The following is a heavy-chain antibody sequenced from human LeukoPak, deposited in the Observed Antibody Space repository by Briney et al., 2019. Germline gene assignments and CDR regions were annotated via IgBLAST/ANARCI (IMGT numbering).Heavy chain of an antibody. CDR2: FTSGSRSI. Sequence: GGSLRLSCAASGFTFSSYSMTWVRQAPGKGLEWVSSFTSGSRSIYYADSVKGRFTISRDNAKNSLYLQMNSLRAEDTAVYYCARDRFMAVAALDYWGQGTLVTVSS. V-gene: IGHV3-21*01. CDR3: ARDRFMAVAALDY. J-gene: IGHJ4*02. CDR1: GFTFSSYS. D-gene: IGHD6-19*01.